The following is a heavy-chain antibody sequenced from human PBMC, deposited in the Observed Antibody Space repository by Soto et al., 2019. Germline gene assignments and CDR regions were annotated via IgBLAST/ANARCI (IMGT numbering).Heavy chain of an antibody. J-gene: IGHJ4*02. CDR1: GFSLSTSGVG. V-gene: IGHV2-5*02. CDR3: ARRYGLGDYFDY. CDR2: IYWDDDE. Sequence: QITLKESGPTLVKPTQTLTLTCTFSGFSLSTSGVGVGWIRQPPGKALEWLALIYWDDDERYSPSLKSRLTITRDTSKNQVVLKFTNMGPVDPATYYCARRYGLGDYFDYWGQGTLVSVSS. D-gene: IGHD5-18*01.